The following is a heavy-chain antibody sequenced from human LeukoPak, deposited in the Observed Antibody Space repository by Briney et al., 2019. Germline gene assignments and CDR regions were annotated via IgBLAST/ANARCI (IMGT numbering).Heavy chain of an antibody. CDR1: GFTVNSNY. D-gene: IGHD3-10*01. CDR2: ISSSSSTI. J-gene: IGHJ6*03. V-gene: IGHV3-48*01. Sequence: GGSLRLSCAASGFTVNSNYMSWVRQAPGKGLEWVSYISSSSSTIYYADSVKGRFTISRDNAKNSLYLQMNSLRAEDTAVYYCARTMVRGVIRASYYYYYMDVWGKGTTVTVSS. CDR3: ARTMVRGVIRASYYYYYMDV.